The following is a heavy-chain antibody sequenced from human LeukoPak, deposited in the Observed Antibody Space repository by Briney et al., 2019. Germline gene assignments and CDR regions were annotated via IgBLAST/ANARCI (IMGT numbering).Heavy chain of an antibody. Sequence: SETLSLTCAVSGGSISTNKWWSWVRPPPGKGLEWIGEIHHSGSTNYNPSLKSRVTISVDKSKNQFSLKMSSVTAADTAVYYCATHDILTGLLKPLDIWGQGTMVNVSS. CDR1: GGSISTNKW. D-gene: IGHD3-9*01. J-gene: IGHJ3*02. CDR2: IHHSGST. V-gene: IGHV4-4*02. CDR3: ATHDILTGLLKPLDI.